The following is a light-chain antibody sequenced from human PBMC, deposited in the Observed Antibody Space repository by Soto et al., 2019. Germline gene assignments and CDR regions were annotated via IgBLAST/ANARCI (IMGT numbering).Light chain of an antibody. CDR3: QQANSFPHL. V-gene: IGKV1D-12*01. CDR1: QGISSW. Sequence: DIQMSQSPSSVSASIGDRVTITCRASQGISSWLAWYQHKPGKAPKLLIYAASTLQIGVPSRFSGSGSGTDFTLTISSLQPDDFATYYCQQANSFPHLFGPGTKVDIK. CDR2: AAS. J-gene: IGKJ3*01.